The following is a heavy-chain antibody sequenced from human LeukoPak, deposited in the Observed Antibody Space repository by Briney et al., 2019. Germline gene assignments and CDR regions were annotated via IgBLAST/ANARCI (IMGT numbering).Heavy chain of an antibody. CDR1: GGSISSSSYY. V-gene: IGHV4-39*07. CDR2: INHSGST. CDR3: ARVVVPAAIDY. J-gene: IGHJ4*02. D-gene: IGHD2-2*01. Sequence: PSETLSLTCTVVSGGSISSSSYYWGWIRQPPGKGLEWIGEINHSGSTNYNPSLKSRVTISVDTSKNQFSLKLSSVTAADTAVYYCARVVVPAAIDYWGQGTLVTVSS.